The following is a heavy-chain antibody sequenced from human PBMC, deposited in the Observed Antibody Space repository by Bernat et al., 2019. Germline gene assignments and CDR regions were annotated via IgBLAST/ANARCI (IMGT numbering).Heavy chain of an antibody. J-gene: IGHJ3*02. CDR1: GYTFTIYG. CDR3: ARRTTDDAFDI. CDR2: ISAYNGDT. V-gene: IGHV1-18*04. Sequence: QVQLVQSGAEVKKPGASVKVSCKASGYTFTIYGITWVRQAPGQGLEWMGWISAYNGDTKYAQKFQGRVTMTTDTSTSTAYMDLRSLRSDDTAVYYYARRTTDDAFDIWGQGTMVTVSS. D-gene: IGHD4-11*01.